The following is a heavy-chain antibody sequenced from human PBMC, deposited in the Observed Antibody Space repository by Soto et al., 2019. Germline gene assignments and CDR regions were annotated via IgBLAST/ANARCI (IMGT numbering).Heavy chain of an antibody. Sequence: QLQLQESGPGLVKPSETLSLTCTVSGGSISSSSYYWGWIRQPPGKGLEWIGSIYYSGSTYYNPSLKSRVTISVDTSKNQFSLKLSSVTAADTAVYYCARITMVRQPDFDYWGQGTLVTVSS. V-gene: IGHV4-39*01. CDR2: IYYSGST. D-gene: IGHD3-10*01. CDR1: GGSISSSSYY. CDR3: ARITMVRQPDFDY. J-gene: IGHJ4*02.